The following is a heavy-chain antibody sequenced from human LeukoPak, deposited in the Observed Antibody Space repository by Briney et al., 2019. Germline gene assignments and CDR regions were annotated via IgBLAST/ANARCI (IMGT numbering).Heavy chain of an antibody. CDR3: ATGPREGGCSSTSCAYYYGMDV. Sequence: ASVKVSCKVSGYTLTELSMHWVRQAPGKGLEWMGGFDPEDGETIYAQKFQGRVTMTEDTSTDTAYMELSSLRSEDTAVYYCATGPREGGCSSTSCAYYYGMDVWGQGTTVTVSS. CDR1: GYTLTELS. CDR2: FDPEDGET. J-gene: IGHJ6*02. V-gene: IGHV1-24*01. D-gene: IGHD2-2*01.